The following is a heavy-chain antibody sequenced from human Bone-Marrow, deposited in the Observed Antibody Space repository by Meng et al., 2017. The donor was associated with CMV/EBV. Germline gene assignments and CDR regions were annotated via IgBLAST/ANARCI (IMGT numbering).Heavy chain of an antibody. Sequence: GESLKISCAASGFTVSSNYMTWVRQAPGKGLEWVSSITISSGHSGHTYYADSVKGRFTISRDNSKNTLYLQMNSLRAEDTAVYYCAKDRPLKDSSGWYDDPFDYWGQGTLVTVSS. CDR2: ITISSGHSGHT. V-gene: IGHV3-23*01. J-gene: IGHJ4*02. D-gene: IGHD6-19*01. CDR3: AKDRPLKDSSGWYDDPFDY. CDR1: GFTVSSNY.